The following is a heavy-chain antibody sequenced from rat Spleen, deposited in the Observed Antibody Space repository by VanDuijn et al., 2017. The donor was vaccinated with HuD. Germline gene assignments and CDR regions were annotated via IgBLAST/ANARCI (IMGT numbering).Heavy chain of an antibody. CDR1: GFTFNNFP. CDR3: ARQGTTRVSPFDY. V-gene: IGHV5-46*01. Sequence: VQLVESGGGLVQPGRSMKLSCAASGFTFNNFPLAWVRQAPTKGLQWVATISTSGAGTYYRDSVKGRFTISRDNAKSTLYLQMDSLRSEDTATYYCARQGTTRVSPFDYWGQGVMVTVSS. J-gene: IGHJ2*01. D-gene: IGHD1-4*01. CDR2: ISTSGAGT.